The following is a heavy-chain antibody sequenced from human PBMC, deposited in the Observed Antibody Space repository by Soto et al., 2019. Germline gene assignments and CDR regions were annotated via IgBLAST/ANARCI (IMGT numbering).Heavy chain of an antibody. V-gene: IGHV3-48*02. Sequence: EVQLVESGGGLVQPGGSLRLSCAASGFNFTSYSMNWVRQAPGKGLEWLSYIRIDSNHIGYADSVRGRFTISSDIAKNSLYLQMNSLRDEDTAVYYCARDLSYAFDYWGQGTLVTVSS. CDR2: IRIDSNHI. CDR3: ARDLSYAFDY. D-gene: IGHD1-26*01. J-gene: IGHJ4*02. CDR1: GFNFTSYS.